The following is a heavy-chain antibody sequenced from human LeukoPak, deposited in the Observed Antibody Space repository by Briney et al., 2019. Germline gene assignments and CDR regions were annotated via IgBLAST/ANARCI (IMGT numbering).Heavy chain of an antibody. CDR1: GFTFSSYA. J-gene: IGHJ4*02. D-gene: IGHD3-22*01. V-gene: IGHV3-23*01. Sequence: PGGSLRLSCAASGFTFSSYAMSWVRQAPGKGLEWVSAISGSGGSTYYADSVKGRFTISRDNSKNTLYLQMNSLRAEDTAVYYCAKDEEGYYDSSGYNYWGQGTLVTVSS. CDR3: AKDEEGYYDSSGYNY. CDR2: ISGSGGST.